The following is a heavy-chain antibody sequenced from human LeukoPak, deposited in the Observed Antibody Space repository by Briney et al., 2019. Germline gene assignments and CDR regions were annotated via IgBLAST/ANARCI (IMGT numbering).Heavy chain of an antibody. V-gene: IGHV4-39*07. J-gene: IGHJ4*02. CDR3: ARVLRAGRGYSYGYLSAFDY. D-gene: IGHD5-18*01. CDR1: GGSISSNSYY. Sequence: PSETLSLTCAVSGGSISSNSYYWGWIRQPPGKGLEWIGSIYYSGSTYYNPSLKSRVTISVDTSKNQFSLKLSSVTAADTAVYYCARVLRAGRGYSYGYLSAFDYWGQGTLVTVSS. CDR2: IYYSGST.